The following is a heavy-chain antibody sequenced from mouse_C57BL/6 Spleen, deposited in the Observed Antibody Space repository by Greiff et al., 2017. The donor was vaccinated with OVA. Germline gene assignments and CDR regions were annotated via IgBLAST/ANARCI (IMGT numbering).Heavy chain of an antibody. CDR3: AIYSFDY. Sequence: VQLQQYGPELVKPGASVKISCKASGYAFSSSWMNWVKQRPGKGLEWIGRIYPGDGDTNYNGKFKGKATLTADKSSSTAYMQLSSLTSEDSAVYFCAIYSFDYWGQGTTLTVSS. CDR2: IYPGDGDT. V-gene: IGHV1-82*01. CDR1: GYAFSSSW. J-gene: IGHJ2*01.